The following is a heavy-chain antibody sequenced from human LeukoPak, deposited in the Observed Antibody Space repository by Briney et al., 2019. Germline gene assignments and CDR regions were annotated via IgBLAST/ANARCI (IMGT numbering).Heavy chain of an antibody. V-gene: IGHV3-23*01. CDR3: ARAAAETGAFRDNWFDP. Sequence: GGSLRLSCAASEFTFSSYAMSWVRQAPGKGLEWVSAISGSGGSTYYVDSVKGRFTISRDNSKNTLYLEMNSLRGEDTALYYCARAAAETGAFRDNWFDPWGQGTLVTVSS. CDR1: EFTFSSYA. D-gene: IGHD6-19*01. J-gene: IGHJ5*02. CDR2: ISGSGGST.